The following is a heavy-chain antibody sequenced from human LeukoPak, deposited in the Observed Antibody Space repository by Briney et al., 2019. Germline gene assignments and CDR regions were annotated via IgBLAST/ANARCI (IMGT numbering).Heavy chain of an antibody. D-gene: IGHD6-19*01. CDR3: ARELAVAGRIDY. V-gene: IGHV4-34*01. CDR1: GGSFSGYY. J-gene: IGHJ4*02. Sequence: NPSATLSLTCAVYGGSFSGYYWNWIRQPPGKGLEWIGEINHSGSTNYNPSLKSRVTISVDTSKSQFSLKLSSVTAADTAVYYCARELAVAGRIDYWGQGALVTVSS. CDR2: INHSGST.